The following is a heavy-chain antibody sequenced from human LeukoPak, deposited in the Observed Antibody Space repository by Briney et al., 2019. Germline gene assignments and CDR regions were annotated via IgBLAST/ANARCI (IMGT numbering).Heavy chain of an antibody. D-gene: IGHD3-22*01. V-gene: IGHV4-38-2*02. Sequence: SETLSLTCTVSGYSISSGYYWGWIRQPPGKGLEWIGSIYHSGSTYYNPSLKSRVTISVDTSKNQFSLKLSSVTAADTAVYYCARGRNSNNYYDSSGYFDYWGQGTLVTVSS. CDR1: GYSISSGYY. CDR3: ARGRNSNNYYDSSGYFDY. J-gene: IGHJ4*02. CDR2: IYHSGST.